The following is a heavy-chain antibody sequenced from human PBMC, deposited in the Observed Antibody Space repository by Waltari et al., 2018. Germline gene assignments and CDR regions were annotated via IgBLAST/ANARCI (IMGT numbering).Heavy chain of an antibody. D-gene: IGHD1-26*01. Sequence: QVQLQESGPGLVKPSETLSLTCTVSGGSTSTYYWSWVRQSPGKGLEWIGYIHYSGSSVYNPSLRRRVAISLDTPTNQFSLRLRSVTAADAAIYYCARADTSTSYFYYYMDVWGKGTTVTVSS. V-gene: IGHV4-59*01. CDR2: IHYSGSS. J-gene: IGHJ6*03. CDR3: ARADTSTSYFYYYMDV. CDR1: GGSTSTYY.